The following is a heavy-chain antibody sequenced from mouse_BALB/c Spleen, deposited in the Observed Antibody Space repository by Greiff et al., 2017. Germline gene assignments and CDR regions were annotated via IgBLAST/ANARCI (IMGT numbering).Heavy chain of an antibody. CDR1: GYAFSSSW. J-gene: IGHJ3*01. CDR3: AYGNSRFAY. CDR2: IYPGDGDT. Sequence: QVQLKESGPELVKPGASVKISCKASGYAFSSSWMNWVKQRPGQGLEWIGRIYPGDGDTNYNGKFKGKATLTVDKSSSTAYMQLSSPTSEDSAVYYCAYGNSRFAYWGQGTLVTVSA. D-gene: IGHD2-1*01. V-gene: IGHV1-82*01.